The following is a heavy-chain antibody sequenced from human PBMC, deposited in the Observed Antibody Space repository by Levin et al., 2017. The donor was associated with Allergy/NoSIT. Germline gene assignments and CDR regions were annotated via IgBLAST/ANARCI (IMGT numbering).Heavy chain of an antibody. CDR3: ARDSRLIGFDY. J-gene: IGHJ4*02. CDR2: IYDTGNT. Sequence: GSLRLSCTVAGESVTSFHWSWVRQPAGKGLEWIGRIYDTGNTKYNPSYNPSLKGRVTVSVDTSKNQFSLKLTAVSAADTAMYYCARDSRLIGFDYWGQGILVTVSS. D-gene: IGHD2-21*01. CDR1: GESVTSFH. V-gene: IGHV4-4*07.